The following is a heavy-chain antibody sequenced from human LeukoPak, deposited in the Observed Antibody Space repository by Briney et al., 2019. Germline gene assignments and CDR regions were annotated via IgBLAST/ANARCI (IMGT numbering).Heavy chain of an antibody. J-gene: IGHJ4*02. CDR1: GFIFSTSW. V-gene: IGHV3-7*01. Sequence: GGSLRLSCAASGFIFSTSWMSWVRQAPGLGLEWVANIKHDGREKYYVDSVKGRFTISRDNAENSLSLQMNGLRAEDTAVYYCARGQGGDWGQGTLVTVSS. D-gene: IGHD3-16*01. CDR3: ARGQGGD. CDR2: IKHDGREK.